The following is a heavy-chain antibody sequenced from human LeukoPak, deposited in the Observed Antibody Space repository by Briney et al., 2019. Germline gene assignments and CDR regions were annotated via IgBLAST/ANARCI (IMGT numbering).Heavy chain of an antibody. CDR3: ARKGVGATYYYYMDV. Sequence: GGSLRLSCAASGFTFSSYSMNWVRQAPGKGLEWVSSISSSSSYIYYADSVKGRFTISRDNAKNSPYLQMNSLRAEDTAVYYCARKGVGATYYYYMDVWGKGTTVTVSS. D-gene: IGHD1-26*01. CDR1: GFTFSSYS. V-gene: IGHV3-21*01. CDR2: ISSSSSYI. J-gene: IGHJ6*03.